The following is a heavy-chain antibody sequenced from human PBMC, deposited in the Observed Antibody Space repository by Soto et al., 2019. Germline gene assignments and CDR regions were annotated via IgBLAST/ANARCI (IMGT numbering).Heavy chain of an antibody. CDR3: AADIDYGEWYYFDY. Sequence: SVKVSCKASGFTFTSSAVQWVRQARGQRLEWIGWIVVGSGNTNYAQKFQERVTITRDMSTSTAYMELSSLRSEDTAVYYCAADIDYGEWYYFDYWGQGTLVTVYS. V-gene: IGHV1-58*01. CDR1: GFTFTSSA. CDR2: IVVGSGNT. J-gene: IGHJ4*02. D-gene: IGHD4-17*01.